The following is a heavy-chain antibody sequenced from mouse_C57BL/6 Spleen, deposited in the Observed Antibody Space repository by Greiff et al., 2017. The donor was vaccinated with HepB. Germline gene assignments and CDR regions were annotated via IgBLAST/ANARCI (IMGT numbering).Heavy chain of an antibody. CDR3: ARDSSGTCY. J-gene: IGHJ2*01. D-gene: IGHD3-2*02. V-gene: IGHV5-17*01. CDR1: GFTFSDYG. CDR2: ISSGSSTI. Sequence: EVHLVESGGGLVKPGGSLKLSCAASGFTFSDYGMHWVRQAPEKGLEWVAYISSGSSTIYYADTVKGRFTISRDNAKNPLFLQMTSLRSEDTAMYYCARDSSGTCYWGQGTTLTVSS.